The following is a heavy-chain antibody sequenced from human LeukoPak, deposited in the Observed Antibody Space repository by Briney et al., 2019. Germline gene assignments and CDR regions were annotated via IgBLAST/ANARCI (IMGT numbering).Heavy chain of an antibody. D-gene: IGHD3-10*01. CDR3: ARVRGVNVRYFDY. V-gene: IGHV3-23*01. J-gene: IGHJ4*02. CDR1: GFTFNNYA. CDR2: ISGSDAGT. Sequence: GGSLRLSCAASGFTFNNYAMSWVRQAPGKGLEWVSAISGSDAGTYYADSVKGRFTISRDNAKNSLYLQMNSLRAEDTAVYYCARVRGVNVRYFDYWGQGTLVTVSS.